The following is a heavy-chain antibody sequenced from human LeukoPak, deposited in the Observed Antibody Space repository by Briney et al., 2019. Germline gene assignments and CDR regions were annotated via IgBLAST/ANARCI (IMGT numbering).Heavy chain of an antibody. J-gene: IGHJ5*02. CDR1: GGSISSSSYY. Sequence: SETLSLTCTVSGGSISSSSYYWGWIRQPPGKGLEWIGSIYYSGSTYYNPSLKSRVTISVDTSKNQFSLKLSSVTAADTAVYYCARDPPGTSGWFDPWGQGTLVTVSS. D-gene: IGHD1-1*01. CDR2: IYYSGST. CDR3: ARDPPGTSGWFDP. V-gene: IGHV4-39*07.